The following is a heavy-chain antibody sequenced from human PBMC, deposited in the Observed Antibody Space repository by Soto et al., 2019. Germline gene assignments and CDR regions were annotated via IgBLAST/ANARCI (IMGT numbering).Heavy chain of an antibody. V-gene: IGHV1-69*13. CDR2: IMPIFRTP. CDR3: GRDKDRLQLGGNYYYILDV. CDR1: GGTFTNSA. J-gene: IGHJ6*02. Sequence: SVKVSCKASGGTFTNSAISWVRQAPGQGLEWMGGIMPIFRTPDYAQKFQGRVTITADESTSTVYMELSGLRSDDTAVYYCGRDKDRLQLGGNYYYILDVWGQGTTVTVSS. D-gene: IGHD5-12*01.